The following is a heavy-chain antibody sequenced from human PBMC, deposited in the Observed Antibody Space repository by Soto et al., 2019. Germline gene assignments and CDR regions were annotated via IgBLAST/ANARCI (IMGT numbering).Heavy chain of an antibody. CDR2: INHSGST. V-gene: IGHV4-34*01. D-gene: IGHD5-18*01. CDR1: GGSFSGYY. Sequence: PSETLSLTCAVYGGSFSGYYWSWIRQPPGKGLEWIGEINHSGSTNYNPSLMSRVTISVDTSKNQFSRKLSSVTAADTAVYYCARGRGYSYGLDFDYWGQGTLVTVSS. CDR3: ARGRGYSYGLDFDY. J-gene: IGHJ4*02.